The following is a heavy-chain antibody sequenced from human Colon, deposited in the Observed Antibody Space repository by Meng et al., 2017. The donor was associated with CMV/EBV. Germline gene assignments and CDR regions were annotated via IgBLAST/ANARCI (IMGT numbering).Heavy chain of an antibody. Sequence: GGSLRLSCAGSGFMFSTYWMMWFRQAPGKGLEWVANINQDGTTKHYVDSVEGRFTISRDNAKNSLYLQMNSLRAEDTAVYYCAREGAGYYYGMDVWGQGTTVTVSS. J-gene: IGHJ6*02. CDR1: GFMFSTYW. CDR3: AREGAGYYYGMDV. D-gene: IGHD3-10*01. CDR2: INQDGTTK. V-gene: IGHV3-7*01.